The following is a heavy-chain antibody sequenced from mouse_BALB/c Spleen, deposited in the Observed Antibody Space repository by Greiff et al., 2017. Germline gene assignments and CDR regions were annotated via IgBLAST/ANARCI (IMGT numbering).Heavy chain of an antibody. J-gene: IGHJ2*01. V-gene: IGHV5-17*02. CDR2: ISSGSSTI. D-gene: IGHD1-1*01. CDR3: ARQKDYYGSSYFDY. CDR1: GFTFSSFG. Sequence: EVQGVESGGGLVQPGGSRKLSCAASGFTFSSFGMHWVRQAPEKGLEWVAYISSGSSTIYYADTVKGRFTISRDNPKNTLFLQMTSLRSEDTAMYYCARQKDYYGSSYFDYWGQGTTLTVSS.